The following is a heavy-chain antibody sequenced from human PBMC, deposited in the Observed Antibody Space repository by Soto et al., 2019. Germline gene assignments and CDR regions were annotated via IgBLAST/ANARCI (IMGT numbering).Heavy chain of an antibody. V-gene: IGHV4-31*03. CDR2: IYYSGST. Sequence: QVQLQESGPGLVKPSQTLSLTCTVSGGSISSGGYYWSWIRQHPGQGLEWIGHIYYSGSTHYNPSLKSRVNISVDTYKNQFSLKLSSVAAADTAVYYCARVRGGGPFDDWCQGTLVTVSS. J-gene: IGHJ4*02. D-gene: IGHD1-26*01. CDR1: GGSISSGGYY. CDR3: ARVRGGGPFDD.